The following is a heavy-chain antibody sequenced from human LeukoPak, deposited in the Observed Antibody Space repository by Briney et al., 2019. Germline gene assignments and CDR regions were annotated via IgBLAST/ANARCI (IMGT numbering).Heavy chain of an antibody. CDR2: INPNSGGT. D-gene: IGHD1-26*01. Sequence: ASVKVSCKASGYAFTGYYMHWVRQAPGQGLEWMGWINPNSGGTNYAQKFQGRVTMTRDTSISTAYMELSRLRSDDTAVYYCARGWSGSYYSHYYYYMDVWGKGTTVTVSS. J-gene: IGHJ6*03. CDR3: ARGWSGSYYSHYYYYMDV. CDR1: GYAFTGYY. V-gene: IGHV1-2*02.